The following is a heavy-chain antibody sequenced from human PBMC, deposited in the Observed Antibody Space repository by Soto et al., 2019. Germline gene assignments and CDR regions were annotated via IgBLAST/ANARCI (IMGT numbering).Heavy chain of an antibody. Sequence: QVQLQESGPGLVKPSETLSLTCTVSGGSISSYYWSWIRQPPGKGLEWIGYIYYSGSTNYNPSLMSRDTISVDTSKNQFSLTLSSVTDADPAVYYCARLYVVVPAAMPVGWFDPWGQGTLVIVSS. J-gene: IGHJ5*02. CDR2: IYYSGST. CDR1: GGSISSYY. D-gene: IGHD2-2*01. V-gene: IGHV4-59*08. CDR3: ARLYVVVPAAMPVGWFDP.